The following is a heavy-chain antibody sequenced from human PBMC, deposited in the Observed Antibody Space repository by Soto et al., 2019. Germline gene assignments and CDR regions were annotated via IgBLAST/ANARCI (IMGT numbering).Heavy chain of an antibody. V-gene: IGHV1-69*13. CDR1: GSTFSSYA. CDR3: ARTTLNSSSWYYYYYYMDV. J-gene: IGHJ6*03. D-gene: IGHD6-13*01. CDR2: IIPIFGTA. Sequence: ASVKASCKASGSTFSSYAISWVRQAPGQGLEWMGGIIPIFGTANYAQKFQGRVTITADESTSTAYMELSSLRSEDTAVYYCARTTLNSSSWYYYYYYMDVWGKGTTVTVSS.